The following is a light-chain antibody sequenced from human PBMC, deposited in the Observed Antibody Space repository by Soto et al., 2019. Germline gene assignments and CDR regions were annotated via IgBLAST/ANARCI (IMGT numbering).Light chain of an antibody. CDR3: QHYNSYPLT. Sequence: DIQMTQSPSTLSASVGDRVTITCRAGQSISIWLAWYQQKPGKAPKLLIYNTSDLQNGVPSRFSGSGSGTEFTLTISSLQPADFATYYCQHYNSYPLTFGGGTKVDIK. CDR1: QSISIW. CDR2: NTS. V-gene: IGKV1-5*03. J-gene: IGKJ4*01.